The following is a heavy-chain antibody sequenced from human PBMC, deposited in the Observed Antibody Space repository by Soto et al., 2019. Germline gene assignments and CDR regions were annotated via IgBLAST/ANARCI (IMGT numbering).Heavy chain of an antibody. CDR1: GGTFSSYT. V-gene: IGHV1-69*12. CDR3: ARGNHRWLQLWYLDL. D-gene: IGHD5-12*01. Sequence: QVQLVQSGAEVKKPGSSVTVSCKASGGTFSSYTISWVRQAPGQGLEWMGGIIPIFGTANYAQKFQGRVTITADESTSTAYMELSSLRSEDTAVYYCARGNHRWLQLWYLDLWCRGTLVTVSS. CDR2: IIPIFGTA. J-gene: IGHJ2*01.